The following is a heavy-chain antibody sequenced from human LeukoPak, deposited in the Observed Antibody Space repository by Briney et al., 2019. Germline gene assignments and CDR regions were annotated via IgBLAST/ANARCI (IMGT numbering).Heavy chain of an antibody. CDR3: SREGYFNFEN. CDR2: MRNGDTT. CDR1: GTSVSGCF. J-gene: IGHJ4*02. Sequence: AGGSLRLSCAASGTSVSGCFMNWVRQAPGKGLEWVSVMRNGDTTDYADSVKGRFTISVDKSKSTVYLQMNSLRTEDTAVYYCSREGYFNFENWGQGTLVTVSS. D-gene: IGHD2-15*01. V-gene: IGHV3-66*02.